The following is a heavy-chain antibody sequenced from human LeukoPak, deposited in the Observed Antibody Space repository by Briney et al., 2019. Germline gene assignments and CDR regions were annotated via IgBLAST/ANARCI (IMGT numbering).Heavy chain of an antibody. Sequence: PGGSLRLSCAASGFTFSSYAMSWVRQAPGKGLEWVSAISGSGGSTYYADSVKGRFTISRDNSKNTLYLQMNSLRAEDTAVYYCAKDPHSSGDYYVLGAFDIWGQGTMVTVSS. CDR2: ISGSGGST. CDR3: AKDPHSSGDYYVLGAFDI. J-gene: IGHJ3*02. CDR1: GFTFSSYA. V-gene: IGHV3-23*01. D-gene: IGHD3-22*01.